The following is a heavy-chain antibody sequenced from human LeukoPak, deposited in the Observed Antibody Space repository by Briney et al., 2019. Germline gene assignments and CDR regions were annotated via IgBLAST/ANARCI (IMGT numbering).Heavy chain of an antibody. D-gene: IGHD2-15*01. CDR3: AKAPVTSCRGAFCYPFDY. V-gene: IGHV3-23*01. CDR2: MSSSDDGR. J-gene: IGHJ4*02. Sequence: GGSLRLSCAASGFTFSGYWMSWVRQAPGKGLEWVSAMSSSDDGRYYAASVRGRFTISRDTSRSTLYLQMNSLRAEDAAVYYCAKAPVTSCRGAFCYPFDYWGQGTLVTVSS. CDR1: GFTFSGYW.